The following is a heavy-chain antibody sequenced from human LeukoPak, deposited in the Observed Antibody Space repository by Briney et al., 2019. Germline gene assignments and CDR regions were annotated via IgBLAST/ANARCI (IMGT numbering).Heavy chain of an antibody. D-gene: IGHD5-18*01. CDR2: IYYSGST. CDR3: ARSGYSYGCFDY. CDR1: GGSISSYY. J-gene: IGHJ4*02. Sequence: SETLSLTCTVSGGSISSYYWSWIRQPPGKGLEWIGYIYYSGSTNYNPSLKSRVTISVDTSKNQFSLKLSSVTAADTAVYYCARSGYSYGCFDYWGQGTLVTVSS. V-gene: IGHV4-59*01.